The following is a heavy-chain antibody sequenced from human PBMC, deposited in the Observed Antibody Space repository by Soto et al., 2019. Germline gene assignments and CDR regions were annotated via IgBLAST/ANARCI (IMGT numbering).Heavy chain of an antibody. J-gene: IGHJ4*02. CDR1: GFSLTTSGVG. CDR2: IYWDDDK. Sequence: QITLNESGPTVVSPTETLTLTCRFSGFSLTTSGVGVGWIRQSPGKAPEWLALIYWDDDKRYSASLKSRLTITKDTSKNQVVLKVSDLDPTDTATYYCAHRVLRTVFGLVTTTAIYFDFWGQGTPVAVSS. V-gene: IGHV2-5*02. D-gene: IGHD3-3*01. CDR3: AHRVLRTVFGLVTTTAIYFDF.